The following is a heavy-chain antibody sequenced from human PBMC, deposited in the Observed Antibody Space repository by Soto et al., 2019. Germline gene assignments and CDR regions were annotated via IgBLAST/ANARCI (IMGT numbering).Heavy chain of an antibody. D-gene: IGHD3-3*01. Sequence: SETLSLTCTVFGGSISSYYWSWIRQPPGKGLEWIGYIYYSGSTNYNPSLKSRVTISVDTSKNQFSLKLSYVTAADTAVYYCARDNGYYDFWSGYYHPPREDYYMDVWGKGTTVTVSS. V-gene: IGHV4-59*01. CDR1: GGSISSYY. CDR2: IYYSGST. J-gene: IGHJ6*03. CDR3: ARDNGYYDFWSGYYHPPREDYYMDV.